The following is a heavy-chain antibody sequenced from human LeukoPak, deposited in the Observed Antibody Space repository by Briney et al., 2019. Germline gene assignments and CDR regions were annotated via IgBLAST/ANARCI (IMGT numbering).Heavy chain of an antibody. Sequence: GGPLRLSCADSGFTSSSYGMSWVRQAPGKGLEWVSSISGGGGSTYYADSVKGRFTISRDNSKNTLYLQMNSLRAEDTAVYYCAKGRPSKITMIVVVITTFDYWGQGTLVTVSS. V-gene: IGHV3-23*01. CDR2: ISGGGGST. CDR1: GFTSSSYG. D-gene: IGHD3-22*01. J-gene: IGHJ4*02. CDR3: AKGRPSKITMIVVVITTFDY.